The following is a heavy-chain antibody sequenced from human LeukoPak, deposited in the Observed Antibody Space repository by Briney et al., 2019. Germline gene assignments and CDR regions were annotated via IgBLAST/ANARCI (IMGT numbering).Heavy chain of an antibody. CDR3: ARDFEGYCSSTSCLRSDAFDI. CDR1: GGSISSGSYY. CDR2: IYTSGST. V-gene: IGHV4-61*02. J-gene: IGHJ3*02. Sequence: PSETLSLTCTVSGGSISSGSYYWSWIRQPAGKGLEWIGRIYTSGSTNYNPSLKSRVTISVDTSKNQFSLKLSSVTAADTAVYYCARDFEGYCSSTSCLRSDAFDIWGQGTMVTVSS. D-gene: IGHD2-2*01.